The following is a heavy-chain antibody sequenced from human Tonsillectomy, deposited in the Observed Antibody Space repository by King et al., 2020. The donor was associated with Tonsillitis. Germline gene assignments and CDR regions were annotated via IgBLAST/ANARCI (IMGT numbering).Heavy chain of an antibody. D-gene: IGHD1-26*01. CDR2: IYTSGST. J-gene: IGHJ3*02. V-gene: IGHV4-4*07. CDR3: AGGGREPRPLAFDI. Sequence: VQLQESGPGLVKPSETLSLTCTVSGGSISSYYWSWFRQPAGKGLEWIGRIYTSGSTNYNPSLKSRVTMSVDTSKNQFSLKLSSVTAADTAVYYCAGGGREPRPLAFDIWGQGTMVTVSS. CDR1: GGSISSYY.